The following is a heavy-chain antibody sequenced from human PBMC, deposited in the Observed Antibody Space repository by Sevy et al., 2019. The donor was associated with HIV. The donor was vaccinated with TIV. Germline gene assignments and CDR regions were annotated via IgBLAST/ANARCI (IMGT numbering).Heavy chain of an antibody. J-gene: IGHJ6*03. Sequence: SETLSLTCAVYGGSFSGYYWSWIRQPPGKGLEWIGEINHSGSTNNDPSLKSRVTISVDTSKNQFSLKLSSVTAADTAVYYCARVGPFSILSGSPPYYYYMDVWGKGTTVTVSS. D-gene: IGHD3-9*01. CDR3: ARVGPFSILSGSPPYYYYMDV. CDR1: GGSFSGYY. V-gene: IGHV4-34*01. CDR2: INHSGST.